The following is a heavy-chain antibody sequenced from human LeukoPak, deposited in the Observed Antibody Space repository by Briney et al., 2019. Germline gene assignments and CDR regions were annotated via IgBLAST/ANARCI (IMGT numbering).Heavy chain of an antibody. CDR2: ISSTGGTI. D-gene: IGHD3-10*01. Sequence: GGSLRLSCVGSGFTFNDYYMSWVRQSPGKGLEWTAHISSTGGTILYADSVKGRFTISRDDAKRSVYLEMNSLTVEDTAVYYCATSITIIKTYESWGQGTLVTVSS. V-gene: IGHV3-11*01. J-gene: IGHJ5*02. CDR1: GFTFNDYY. CDR3: ATSITIIKTYES.